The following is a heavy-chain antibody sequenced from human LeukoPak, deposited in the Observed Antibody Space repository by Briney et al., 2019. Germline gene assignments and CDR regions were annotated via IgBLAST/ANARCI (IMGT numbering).Heavy chain of an antibody. Sequence: GRSLRLSCAASGFTFSSYGMHWVRQAPGKGLEWVAVIWYDGSNKYYANSVKGRFTISRDNSKNTLYLQMNSLRAEDTAVYYCARGSYNYGMDVWGQGTTVTVSS. CDR2: IWYDGSNK. CDR3: ARGSYNYGMDV. J-gene: IGHJ6*02. CDR1: GFTFSSYG. V-gene: IGHV3-33*01.